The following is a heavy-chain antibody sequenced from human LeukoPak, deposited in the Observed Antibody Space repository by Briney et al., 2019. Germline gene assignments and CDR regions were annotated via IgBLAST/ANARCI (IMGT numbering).Heavy chain of an antibody. J-gene: IGHJ3*02. D-gene: IGHD5-24*01. CDR1: GFTYGDYA. CDR3: TRDLEERDAFDI. V-gene: IGHV3-49*03. Sequence: GGSLRLSCTASGFTYGDYAMSWFRQAPGKGLEWVGFIRSKAYGGTTEYAASVKGRFTISRDDSKSIDYLQINSLKTEETAVYYCTRDLEERDAFDIWGQGTMVTVSS. CDR2: IRSKAYGGTT.